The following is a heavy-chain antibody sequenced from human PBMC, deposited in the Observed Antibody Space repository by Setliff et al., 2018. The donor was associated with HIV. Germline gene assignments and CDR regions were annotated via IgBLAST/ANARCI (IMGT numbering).Heavy chain of an antibody. V-gene: IGHV1-18*01. CDR3: ARYSGIYYYYYYMDV. Sequence: AASVKVSCKASGYTFTSYGISWVRQAPGQGLEWMGWISAYNGNTNYAQKFQGRVTMTTDTSTSTAYMELRSLRSDDTAVYYCARYSGIYYYYYYMDVWGKGTTVTVSS. D-gene: IGHD1-26*01. CDR2: ISAYNGNT. CDR1: GYTFTSYG. J-gene: IGHJ6*03.